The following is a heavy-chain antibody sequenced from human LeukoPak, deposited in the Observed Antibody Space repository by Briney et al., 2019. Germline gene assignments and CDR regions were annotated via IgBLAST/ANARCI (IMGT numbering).Heavy chain of an antibody. Sequence: GGSLRLSCSASGFTFSSYAMHWVRQAPGKGLEYVSAISNNGDSTHYADSVKGRFTISRDNSRNTLYLQMSSLRAEDTAVYYCAREGVWGSYRYWGQGTLVTVSS. CDR2: ISNNGDST. J-gene: IGHJ4*02. V-gene: IGHV3-64D*09. CDR3: AREGVWGSYRY. D-gene: IGHD3-16*02. CDR1: GFTFSSYA.